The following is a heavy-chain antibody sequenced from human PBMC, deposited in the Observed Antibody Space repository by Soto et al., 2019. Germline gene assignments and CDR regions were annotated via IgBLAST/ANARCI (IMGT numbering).Heavy chain of an antibody. V-gene: IGHV4-34*01. Sequence: PSETLSLTCAVYGGSFSGYYWSWIRQPPGKGLEWIGEINHRGSTNYNPSLKSRVTISVDTSKNQFSLKLSSVTAADTAVYYCARGDYDFWSGYYTGRWFDPWGQGTLVTVSS. J-gene: IGHJ5*02. CDR3: ARGDYDFWSGYYTGRWFDP. CDR1: GGSFSGYY. D-gene: IGHD3-3*01. CDR2: INHRGST.